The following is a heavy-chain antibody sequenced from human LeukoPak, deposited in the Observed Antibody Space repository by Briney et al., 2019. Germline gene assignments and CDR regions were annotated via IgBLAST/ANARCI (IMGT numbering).Heavy chain of an antibody. CDR1: GGTFSSYA. Sequence: GASVKVSCKASGGTFSSYAISWVRQAPGQGLEWMGGIIPIFGTATYAQKFQGRVTITADESTSTAYMEPCSLRSEDTAVYYCARVWQRQDFDYGDSRGHFDYWGQGTLVTVSS. J-gene: IGHJ4*02. CDR3: ARVWQRQDFDYGDSRGHFDY. CDR2: IIPIFGTA. V-gene: IGHV1-69*13. D-gene: IGHD4-17*01.